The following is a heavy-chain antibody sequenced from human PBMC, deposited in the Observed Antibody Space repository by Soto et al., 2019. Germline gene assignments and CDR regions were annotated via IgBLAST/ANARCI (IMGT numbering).Heavy chain of an antibody. D-gene: IGHD3-16*01. CDR2: ISYDGSNK. CDR3: ARDLDPIGGGMDV. CDR1: GFTFSSYA. Sequence: QVQLVESGGGVVQPGRSLRLSCAASGFTFSSYAMHWVRQAPGKGLEWVAVISYDGSNKYYADSVKGRFTISRDNSKNTLYLQMNSLRAEDTAVYYCARDLDPIGGGMDVWGQGTTVTVSS. J-gene: IGHJ6*02. V-gene: IGHV3-30-3*01.